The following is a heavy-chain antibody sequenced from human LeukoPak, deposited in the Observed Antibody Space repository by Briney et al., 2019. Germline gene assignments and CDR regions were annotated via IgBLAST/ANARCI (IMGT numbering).Heavy chain of an antibody. CDR1: GYTFTSYG. Sequence: ASVKVSCKASGYTFTSYGISWVRQAPGQGLEWMGWISAYNGSTNYAQKLQGRVTMTTDTSTSTAYMELRSLRSDDTAVYYCARVLYYDILTGYSNWFDPWGQGTLVTVSS. J-gene: IGHJ5*02. D-gene: IGHD3-9*01. CDR2: ISAYNGST. V-gene: IGHV1-18*01. CDR3: ARVLYYDILTGYSNWFDP.